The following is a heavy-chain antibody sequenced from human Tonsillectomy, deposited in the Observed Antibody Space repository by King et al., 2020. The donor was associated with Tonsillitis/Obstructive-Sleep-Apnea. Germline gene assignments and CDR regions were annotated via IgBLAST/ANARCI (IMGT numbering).Heavy chain of an antibody. CDR1: GGSISSNSYY. D-gene: IGHD3-3*01. J-gene: IGHJ6*03. CDR3: ARRAYYDFTMDV. CDR2: IYYSGST. Sequence: LQLQESGPGLVKPSETLSLICTVSGGSISSNSYYWGWIRQPPGEGLEWIGSIYYSGSTYYNPSLKSRVTISVDTSKIQFSLKLSSVTAADTAVYYCARRAYYDFTMDVWGKGTTVTVSS. V-gene: IGHV4-39*01.